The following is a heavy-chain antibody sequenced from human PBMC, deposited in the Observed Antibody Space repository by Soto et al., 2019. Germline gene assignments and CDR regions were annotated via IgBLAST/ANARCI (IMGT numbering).Heavy chain of an antibody. J-gene: IGHJ4*02. D-gene: IGHD4-17*01. CDR2: IYSGNT. CDR3: GRFSSHGDDAY. CDR1: GGSISGYY. V-gene: IGHV4-59*08. Sequence: QVQLQESGPGVVKPSETLSLTCTISGGSISGYYWTWIRQSPGKGLEYIGYIYSGNTNYNPSLNSLVTISVDTSKNRFSLKLSSVTAADAAVYYCGRFSSHGDDAYWGQGTLVTVSS.